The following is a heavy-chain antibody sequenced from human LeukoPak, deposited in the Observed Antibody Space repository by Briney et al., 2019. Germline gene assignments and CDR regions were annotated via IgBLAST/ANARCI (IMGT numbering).Heavy chain of an antibody. J-gene: IGHJ4*02. D-gene: IGHD3-10*01. CDR1: GFTFSSYS. CDR2: ISSSSSTI. CDR3: ARDQGATYYYGSGSPTPLDY. V-gene: IGHV3-48*04. Sequence: GGSLRLSCAASGFTFSSYSMNWVRQAPGKGLEWVSYISSSSSTIYYADSVKGRFTISRDNAKNSLYLQMNSLRAEDTAVYYCARDQGATYYYGSGSPTPLDYWGQGTLVTVSS.